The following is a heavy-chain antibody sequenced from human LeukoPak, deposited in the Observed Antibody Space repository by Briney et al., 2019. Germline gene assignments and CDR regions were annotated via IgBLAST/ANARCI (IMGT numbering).Heavy chain of an antibody. Sequence: GGSPRLSCAASGFTFSSYTMNWVRQAPGKGLEWVSSISSSSTSIYYADSVKGRFTISRDNAKNSLYLQMNSLRAEDTAVYYCARETRWDFDYWGQGALVSVSS. J-gene: IGHJ4*02. CDR3: ARETRWDFDY. V-gene: IGHV3-21*01. CDR1: GFTFSSYT. D-gene: IGHD1-26*01. CDR2: ISSSSTSI.